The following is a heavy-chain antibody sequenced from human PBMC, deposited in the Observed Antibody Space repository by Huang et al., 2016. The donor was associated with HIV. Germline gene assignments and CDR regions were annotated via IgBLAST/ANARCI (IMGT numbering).Heavy chain of an antibody. J-gene: IGHJ5*02. Sequence: QVRLQESGPGLVKPSETLSLSCTVPGDSVSSHYWGWIRHPPGKGLGWIGTVYDSGTTKYNPRLKSRITISVDTSKNGFSLNITSVSAADTAMYFCVRDQGRLAVGGIDNWFDPWGQGALVTVSS. V-gene: IGHV4-59*02. CDR2: VYDSGTT. CDR3: VRDQGRLAVGGIDNWFDP. CDR1: GDSVSSHY. D-gene: IGHD6-19*01.